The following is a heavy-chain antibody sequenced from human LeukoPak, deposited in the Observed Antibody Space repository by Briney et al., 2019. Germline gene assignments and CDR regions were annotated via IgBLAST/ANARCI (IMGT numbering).Heavy chain of an antibody. Sequence: GRSLRLSCAASGFTFSSYGMHWVRQAPGKGLEWVAFIRNDGRNKYYADSVKGRFTISRDNSKNTLYLQMNSLRAEDTAVYYCAKDLNYGDLLDYWGQGTLVTASS. J-gene: IGHJ4*02. CDR1: GFTFSSYG. D-gene: IGHD4-17*01. V-gene: IGHV3-30*02. CDR2: IRNDGRNK. CDR3: AKDLNYGDLLDY.